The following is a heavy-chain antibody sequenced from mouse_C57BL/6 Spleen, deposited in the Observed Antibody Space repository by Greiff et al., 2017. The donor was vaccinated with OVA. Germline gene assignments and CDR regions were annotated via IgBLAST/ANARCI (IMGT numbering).Heavy chain of an antibody. CDR2: IRSKSNNYAT. Sequence: EVKLVESGGGLVQPKGSLKLSCAASGFSFNTYAMNWVRQAPGKGLEWVARIRSKSNNYATYYADSVKDRFTISRDDSESMLYLQMNNLKTEDTAMYYCVRAGSYYFDYWGQGTTLTVSS. V-gene: IGHV10-1*01. CDR1: GFSFNTYA. CDR3: VRAGSYYFDY. J-gene: IGHJ2*01. D-gene: IGHD3-1*01.